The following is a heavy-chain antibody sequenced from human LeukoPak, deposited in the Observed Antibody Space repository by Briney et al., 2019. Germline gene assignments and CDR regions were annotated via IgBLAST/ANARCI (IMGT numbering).Heavy chain of an antibody. Sequence: GGSLRLSCAASGFTFSSYEMNWVRQAPGKGLEWVSLISWDGGSTYYADSVKGRFTISRDNSKNSLYLQMNSLRAEDTALYYCAKDFTAEYVWGSYSYGYYGMDIWGKGTTVTVSS. V-gene: IGHV3-43D*04. CDR1: GFTFSSYE. D-gene: IGHD3-16*01. J-gene: IGHJ6*04. CDR3: AKDFTAEYVWGSYSYGYYGMDI. CDR2: ISWDGGST.